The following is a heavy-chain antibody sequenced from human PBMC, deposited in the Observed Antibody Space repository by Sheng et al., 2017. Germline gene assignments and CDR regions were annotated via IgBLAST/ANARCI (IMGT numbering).Heavy chain of an antibody. CDR2: IIPIFGTA. CDR1: RHLQQLC. CDR3: ASQTYYYDSSGAVFDY. J-gene: IGHJ4*02. Sequence: QVQLVQSGAEVKKPWVLGEGLLQGFWRHLQQLCYQLGATGPLDKGLSGWEGIIPIFGTANYAQKFQGRVTITADESTSTAYMELSSLRSEDTAVYYCASQTYYYDSSGAVFDYWGQGTLVTVSS. D-gene: IGHD3-22*01. V-gene: IGHV1-69*01.